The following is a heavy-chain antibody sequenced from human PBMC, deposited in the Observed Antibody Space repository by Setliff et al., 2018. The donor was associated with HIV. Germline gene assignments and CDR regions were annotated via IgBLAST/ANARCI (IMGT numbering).Heavy chain of an antibody. V-gene: IGHV4-39*01. D-gene: IGHD1-1*01. Sequence: SETLSLTCTVSGGSISSGSYYWSWTRQHPGKGLEWIGSIYYSGSTYYNPSLKSRVTIYVDTSKNQFSLKLSSVTAAATAVYYCATYADREYKRFDPWGQGILVTVSS. CDR3: ATYADREYKRFDP. J-gene: IGHJ5*02. CDR1: GGSISSGSYY. CDR2: IYYSGST.